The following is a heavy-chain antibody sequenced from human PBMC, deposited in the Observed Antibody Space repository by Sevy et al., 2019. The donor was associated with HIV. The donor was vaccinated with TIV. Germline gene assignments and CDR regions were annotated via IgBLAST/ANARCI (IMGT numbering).Heavy chain of an antibody. J-gene: IGHJ6*02. V-gene: IGHV5-51*01. CDR1: EYSFRTYW. CDR2: IYPDDSDT. D-gene: IGHD4-17*01. Sequence: GESLKISCKGSEYSFRTYWIGWVRQMPGKGLEWMGIIYPDDSDTRYSPSFQGQVTISADKSINTAYLQWNSLRASDSAMYYWARHHASYGVTGYYYYSGLDVWGQGTTVTVSS. CDR3: ARHHASYGVTGYYYYSGLDV.